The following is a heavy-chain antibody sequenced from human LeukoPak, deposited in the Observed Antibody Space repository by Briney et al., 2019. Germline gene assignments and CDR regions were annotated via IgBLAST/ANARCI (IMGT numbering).Heavy chain of an antibody. Sequence: SETLSLTCAVYGGSFSGYYWTWIRQPPGKGPEWIGEINYSGRTNYNPSLKSRVTISVDTSRNQFSLKLTSVTAADTAVYYCARLGIGVVPSAMLGDYYFDYWGQGTLVTVSS. CDR1: GGSFSGYY. CDR2: INYSGRT. D-gene: IGHD2-2*01. V-gene: IGHV4-34*01. J-gene: IGHJ4*02. CDR3: ARLGIGVVPSAMLGDYYFDY.